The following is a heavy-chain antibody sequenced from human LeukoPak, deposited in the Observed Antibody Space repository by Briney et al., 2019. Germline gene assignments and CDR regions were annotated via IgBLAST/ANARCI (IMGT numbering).Heavy chain of an antibody. Sequence: GGSLRLSCAASGFALSSHWMTWVRQVPGRGPEWVANVNRDGSESYYLDSVKGRFAISRDNAKNSLYLQMNSLRAEDTAVYYCARDGNSGGYVFDYWGQGTLVTVSS. D-gene: IGHD5-12*01. CDR2: VNRDGSES. V-gene: IGHV3-7*01. CDR1: GFALSSHW. J-gene: IGHJ4*02. CDR3: ARDGNSGGYVFDY.